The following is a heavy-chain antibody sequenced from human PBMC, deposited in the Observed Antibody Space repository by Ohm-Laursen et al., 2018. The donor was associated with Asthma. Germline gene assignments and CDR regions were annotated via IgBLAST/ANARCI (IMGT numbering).Heavy chain of an antibody. CDR1: GFTFSGYG. V-gene: IGHV3-30*03. CDR2: ISYDGSNK. D-gene: IGHD2-15*01. CDR3: ASVNARVVRFPDY. Sequence: SLRLSCAASGFTFSGYGMHWVRQAPGKGLEWVAVISYDGSNKYYADSVKGRFTISRDNSKNTLYLQMNSLRAEDTAVYYCASVNARVVRFPDYWGQGTLVTVSS. J-gene: IGHJ4*02.